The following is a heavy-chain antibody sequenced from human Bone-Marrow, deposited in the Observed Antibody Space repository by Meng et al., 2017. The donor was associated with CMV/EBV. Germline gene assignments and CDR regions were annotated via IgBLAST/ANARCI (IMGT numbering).Heavy chain of an antibody. CDR1: GGSVSNTRYY. V-gene: IGHV4-61*01. Sequence: SETLSLTCTVSGGSVSNTRYYWSWIRQPPGQGLEWIGYIYYSGSTNYNPSLKSRVTISVDTSKNQFSLKLSSVTAADTAVYYCARERGSGSFPDYWGQGTLVTVSS. J-gene: IGHJ4*02. D-gene: IGHD3-10*01. CDR3: ARERGSGSFPDY. CDR2: IYYSGST.